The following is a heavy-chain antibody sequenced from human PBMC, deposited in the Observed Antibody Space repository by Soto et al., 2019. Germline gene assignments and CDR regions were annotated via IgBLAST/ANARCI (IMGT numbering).Heavy chain of an antibody. D-gene: IGHD5-18*01. CDR2: INPNSGGT. Sequence: GASVKVSCKASGYTFNGYYMHWVRQAPRQGLEWMGWINPNSGGTNYAQKFQGRVTMTRDTSISTAYMELSRLRSDDTAVYYCARATRGYSHGRRLDYWGQGTLVTVSS. CDR1: GYTFNGYY. CDR3: ARATRGYSHGRRLDY. V-gene: IGHV1-2*02. J-gene: IGHJ4*02.